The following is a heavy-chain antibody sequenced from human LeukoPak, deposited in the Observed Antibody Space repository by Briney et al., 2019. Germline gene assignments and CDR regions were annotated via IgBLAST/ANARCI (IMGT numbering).Heavy chain of an antibody. Sequence: GGSVRLSCAASGFTFRTYWMHWVGQAPGKGLVWVSRINSDGSSTRYADAVKGRFTISRDNAKNTLYLQMNSLRAEDTAVYYCARDGAAAVNYWGQGNLVTVSS. CDR1: GFTFRTYW. J-gene: IGHJ4*02. D-gene: IGHD6-25*01. CDR2: INSDGSST. CDR3: ARDGAAAVNY. V-gene: IGHV3-74*01.